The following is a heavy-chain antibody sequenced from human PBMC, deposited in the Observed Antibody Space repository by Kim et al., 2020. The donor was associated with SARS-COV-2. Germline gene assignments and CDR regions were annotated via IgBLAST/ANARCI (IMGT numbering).Heavy chain of an antibody. J-gene: IGHJ6*02. Sequence: GGSLRLSCAASGFTLSSYSMNWVRQAPGKGLEWVSYISSSSSTLYYADSVKGRFTISRDNAKNSLYLQMNSLRDEDTAVYYCARLPSTTRDPPPYYYYGMDVWGQGTTVTVSS. D-gene: IGHD1-26*01. CDR3: ARLPSTTRDPPPYYYYGMDV. CDR1: GFTLSSYS. V-gene: IGHV3-48*02. CDR2: ISSSSSTL.